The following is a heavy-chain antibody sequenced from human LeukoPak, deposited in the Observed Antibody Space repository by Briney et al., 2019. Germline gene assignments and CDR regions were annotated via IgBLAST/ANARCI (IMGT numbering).Heavy chain of an antibody. Sequence: ASVKVSCKASGYTFTGYYMHWVRQAPGQGLEWMGWINPNSGGTNYAQKFQGRVTMTRDTSISTAYMELSSLRSDDTAVYYCARELPFGRGRLNYWGQGTLVTVSS. CDR1: GYTFTGYY. V-gene: IGHV1-2*02. D-gene: IGHD3-16*01. CDR3: ARELPFGRGRLNY. CDR2: INPNSGGT. J-gene: IGHJ4*02.